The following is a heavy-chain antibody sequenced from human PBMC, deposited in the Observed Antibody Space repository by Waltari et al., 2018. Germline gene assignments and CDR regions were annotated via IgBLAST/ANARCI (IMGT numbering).Heavy chain of an antibody. Sequence: EVQLVESGGGSVQPGGSLRLSCAASGFTFDQYAMRWVRQVPGKGLGGVFGISWNSGSVDYADSVKGRFTISRDNAKNSVHLQMYNLRTEDTGLYYCAKDNEQWPHAFDHWGQGTPVTVSS. D-gene: IGHD6-19*01. J-gene: IGHJ4*02. V-gene: IGHV3-9*01. CDR1: GFTFDQYA. CDR3: AKDNEQWPHAFDH. CDR2: ISWNSGSV.